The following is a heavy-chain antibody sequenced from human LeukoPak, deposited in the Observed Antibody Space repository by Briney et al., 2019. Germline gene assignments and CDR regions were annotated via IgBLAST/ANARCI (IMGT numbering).Heavy chain of an antibody. CDR2: INHSGST. Sequence: SETLSLTCAVYGGSLSGYYWSWIRQPPGKGLEWIGEINHSGSTNYNPSLKSRVTISVDTSKNQFSLKLSSVTAADTAVYYCARHLSGYYYYYMDVWGKGTTVTISS. J-gene: IGHJ6*03. D-gene: IGHD2-15*01. CDR1: GGSLSGYY. CDR3: ARHLSGYYYYYMDV. V-gene: IGHV4-34*01.